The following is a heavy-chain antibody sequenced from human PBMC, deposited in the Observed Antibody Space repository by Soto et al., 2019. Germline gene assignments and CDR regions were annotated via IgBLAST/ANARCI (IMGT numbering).Heavy chain of an antibody. CDR1: GGSISSSSYY. J-gene: IGHJ5*02. CDR2: IYYVGSP. Sequence: SQTLSLTCTVSGGSISSSSYYWGWIRQPPGKGLEWIGSIYYVGSPYYNPSPKSRVTISVDTSKNQFSLKLSSVTAADTAVYYCARHSGWFDPWGQGTLVTVSS. CDR3: ARHSGWFDP. V-gene: IGHV4-39*01.